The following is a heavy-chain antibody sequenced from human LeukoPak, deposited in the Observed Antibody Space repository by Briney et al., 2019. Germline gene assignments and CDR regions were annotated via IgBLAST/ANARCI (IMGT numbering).Heavy chain of an antibody. CDR3: ARDIYCCSTSCYQD. CDR2: IIPILGIA. J-gene: IGHJ4*02. CDR1: GGTFRSYA. V-gene: IGHV1-69*04. Sequence: SVKVSCQASGGTFRSYAISWVRQAPGQGLEWMGRIIPILGIANYAQKFQGRVTITADKSTSTAYMELSSLRSEDTAVYYCARDIYCCSTSCYQDWGQGTLVTVSS. D-gene: IGHD2-2*01.